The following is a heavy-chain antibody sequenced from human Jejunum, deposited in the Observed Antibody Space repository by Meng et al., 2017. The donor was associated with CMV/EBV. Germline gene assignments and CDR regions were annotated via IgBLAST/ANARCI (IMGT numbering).Heavy chain of an antibody. J-gene: IGHJ4*02. Sequence: LTPSGVCVGSIRQSPGKAPECLVVIYWDDDKRYSPSLRNRLTITKDTSKNQVVLIMTNMDPADTATYFCAHRLVGFGRDWNTGVFDAWGQGALVTVSS. CDR3: AHRLVGFGRDWNTGVFDA. V-gene: IGHV2-5*02. CDR2: IYWDDDK. D-gene: IGHD1/OR15-1a*01. CDR1: LTPSGVC.